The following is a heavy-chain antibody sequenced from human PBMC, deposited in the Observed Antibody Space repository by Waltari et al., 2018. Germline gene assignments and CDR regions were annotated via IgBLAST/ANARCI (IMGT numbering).Heavy chain of an antibody. V-gene: IGHV1-46*01. CDR2: INPSGGST. J-gene: IGHJ4*02. CDR3: ARDEGAGTPLRY. Sequence: QVQLVQSGAEVKKPGASVKVSCKASGYTFTSYYMHWVRQAPGQGLGWMGIINPSGGSTSYAQKFQGRVTMTRDTSTSTVYMELSSLRSEDTAVYYCARDEGAGTPLRYWGQGTLVTVSS. CDR1: GYTFTSYY. D-gene: IGHD6-19*01.